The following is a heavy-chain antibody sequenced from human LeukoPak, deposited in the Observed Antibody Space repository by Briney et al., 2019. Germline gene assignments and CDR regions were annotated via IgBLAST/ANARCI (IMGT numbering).Heavy chain of an antibody. J-gene: IGHJ3*02. D-gene: IGHD3-22*01. CDR1: GYTFTSHG. V-gene: IGHV1-18*01. CDR3: ARDGLVVITTSPRGAFDI. Sequence: ASVKVSCKASGYTFTSHGISWVRQAPGQGLEWMGWISAYNGNTNYAQKLQGRVTMTTDTSTSTAYMELSSLRSEDTAVYYCARDGLVVITTSPRGAFDIWGQGTMVTVSS. CDR2: ISAYNGNT.